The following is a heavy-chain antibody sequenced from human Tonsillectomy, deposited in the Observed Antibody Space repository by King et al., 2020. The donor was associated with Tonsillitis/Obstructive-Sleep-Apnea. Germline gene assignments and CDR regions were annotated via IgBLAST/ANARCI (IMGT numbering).Heavy chain of an antibody. CDR1: GYSFTSYW. Sequence: VQLVESGAKVKKPGESLRISCEGSGYSFTSYWISWVRQMPGKGLEWMGRIDPSDSYTNYSPSFQGHVTISADKSISTAYLQWSSLKASDTAMYYCARQVGVDIVVVPVFDYYMDVWGKGTTVTVSS. J-gene: IGHJ6*03. D-gene: IGHD2-2*03. V-gene: IGHV5-10-1*01. CDR3: ARQVGVDIVVVPVFDYYMDV. CDR2: IDPSDSYT.